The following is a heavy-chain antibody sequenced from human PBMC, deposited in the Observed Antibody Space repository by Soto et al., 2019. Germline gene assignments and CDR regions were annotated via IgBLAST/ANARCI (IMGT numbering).Heavy chain of an antibody. Sequence: PSETLSLTCTVSGGSISSGDYYWSWIRQPPGKGLEWIGYIYYSGSTYYNPSLKSRVTISVDTSKNQFSLKLSSVTAADTAVYYCARGWLRHPPYYYYGMDVWGQGTTVTVSS. D-gene: IGHD5-12*01. V-gene: IGHV4-30-4*01. CDR2: IYYSGST. CDR3: ARGWLRHPPYYYYGMDV. J-gene: IGHJ6*02. CDR1: GGSISSGDYY.